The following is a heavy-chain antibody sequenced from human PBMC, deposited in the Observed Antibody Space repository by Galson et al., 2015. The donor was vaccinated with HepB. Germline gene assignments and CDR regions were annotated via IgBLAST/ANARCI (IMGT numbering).Heavy chain of an antibody. CDR1: GYTFTGYY. D-gene: IGHD2-2*01. Sequence: SCKASGYTFTGYYIHWVRQAPGQGLEWLGWINPNSGGTNYAQRFQGRVTMTRDTSSSTAYMELSRLSSDDTAVYYCARGRCGDAYCSTTRRSFYYGLDVWGRGTTVTVSS. V-gene: IGHV1-2*02. CDR2: INPNSGGT. CDR3: ARGRCGDAYCSTTRRSFYYGLDV. J-gene: IGHJ6*02.